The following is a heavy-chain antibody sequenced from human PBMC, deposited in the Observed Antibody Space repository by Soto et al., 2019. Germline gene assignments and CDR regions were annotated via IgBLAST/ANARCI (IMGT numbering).Heavy chain of an antibody. CDR2: ISYDGSNK. CDR3: ARELWYFDL. J-gene: IGHJ2*01. Sequence: QVQLVESGGGVVQPGRSLRLSCAASGITFSSYAIHWVRQAPGKGLEWVAVISYDGSNKYYADSAKGRFTISRDNSKNTLYLQMNSLSAEDTAVYYCARELWYFDLWGRGTLVTVSS. V-gene: IGHV3-30-3*01. CDR1: GITFSSYA.